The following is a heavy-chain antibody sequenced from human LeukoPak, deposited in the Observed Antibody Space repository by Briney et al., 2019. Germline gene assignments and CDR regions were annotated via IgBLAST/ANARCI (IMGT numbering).Heavy chain of an antibody. D-gene: IGHD2-8*01. V-gene: IGHV3-74*01. J-gene: IGHJ3*02. Sequence: PGGSLRLSCAASGFTFSIYWMHWVRQGPGKGLVWVSRINSDGSGTTYADSVKGRFTISRDNTKNKLYLQMNSLRAEDTAVYYCARGGQNGALDIWGQGTMVTVSS. CDR3: ARGGQNGALDI. CDR2: INSDGSGT. CDR1: GFTFSIYW.